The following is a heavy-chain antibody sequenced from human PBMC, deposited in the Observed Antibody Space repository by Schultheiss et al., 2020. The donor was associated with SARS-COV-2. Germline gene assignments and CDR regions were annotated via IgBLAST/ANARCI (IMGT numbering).Heavy chain of an antibody. Sequence: GESLKISCAASGFTVSSNYMSWVRQAPGKGLEWVSVIYSGGSTYYADSVKGRFTISRDNSKNTLYLQMNSLRAEDTAVYYCAREATMVQGVVYYYYGMDVWGQGTTVTVSS. J-gene: IGHJ6*02. CDR3: AREATMVQGVVYYYYGMDV. V-gene: IGHV3-53*01. CDR2: IYSGGST. CDR1: GFTVSSNY. D-gene: IGHD3-10*01.